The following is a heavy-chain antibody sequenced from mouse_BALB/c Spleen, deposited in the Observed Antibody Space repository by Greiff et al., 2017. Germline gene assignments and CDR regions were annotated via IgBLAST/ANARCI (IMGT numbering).Heavy chain of an antibody. CDR2: ISYSGST. J-gene: IGHJ3*01. V-gene: IGHV3-2*02. CDR3: ARHGATFAY. CDR1: GYSITSDYA. Sequence: VQLKESGPGLVKPSQSLSLTCTVTGYSITSDYAWNWIRQFPGNKLEWMGYISYSGSTSYNPSLKSRISITRDTSKNQFFLQLNSVTTEDTATYYCARHGATFAYWGQGTLVTVSA. D-gene: IGHD3-1*01.